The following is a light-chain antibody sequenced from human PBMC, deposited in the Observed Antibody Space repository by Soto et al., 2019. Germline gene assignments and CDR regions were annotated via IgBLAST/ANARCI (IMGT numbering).Light chain of an antibody. J-gene: IGLJ1*01. CDR2: EVS. V-gene: IGLV2-14*01. CDR1: SSDGGGYNY. Sequence: QSALTQPASVSGSPGQSITISCTGTSSDGGGYNYVSWYQQHPGKAPKLMIYEVSNRPSGVSNRFSGSKSGNTASLTISGLRAEDEADYYCSSYTSSSTFYVFGTGTKLTVL. CDR3: SSYTSSSTFYV.